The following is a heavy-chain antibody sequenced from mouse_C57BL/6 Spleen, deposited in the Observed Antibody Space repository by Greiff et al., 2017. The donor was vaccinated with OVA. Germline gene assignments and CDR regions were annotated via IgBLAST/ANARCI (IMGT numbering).Heavy chain of an antibody. CDR3: ARGAYGYDKVFAY. CDR1: GYTFTSYW. J-gene: IGHJ3*01. CDR2: IDPSYSYT. V-gene: IGHV1-69*01. Sequence: VQLQQPGAELVMPGASVKLSCKASGYTFTSYWMHWVKQRPGQGLEWIGEIDPSYSYTNYNQKFKGKSTLTVDKSSSTAYMQLSSLTSEDSAVYYCARGAYGYDKVFAYWGQGTLVTVSA. D-gene: IGHD2-2*01.